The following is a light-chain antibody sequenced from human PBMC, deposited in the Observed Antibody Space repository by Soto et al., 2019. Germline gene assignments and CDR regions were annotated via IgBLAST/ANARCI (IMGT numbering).Light chain of an antibody. J-gene: IGKJ2*01. V-gene: IGKV3-11*01. Sequence: EIVLTQSPATLSLSPGERATLSCRASQSVSSYLAWYQQKPGQAPRLLIYDASNMATGSPARFSGSGSGTEFTLTISSLEPEDFAVYYCQQRSNWPPYTFGQGTKLEIK. CDR1: QSVSSY. CDR2: DAS. CDR3: QQRSNWPPYT.